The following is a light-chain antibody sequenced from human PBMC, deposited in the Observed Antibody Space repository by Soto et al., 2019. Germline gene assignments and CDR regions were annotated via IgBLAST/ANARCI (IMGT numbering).Light chain of an antibody. CDR1: QNINNW. CDR2: DAS. J-gene: IGKJ1*01. CDR3: QHMRT. V-gene: IGKV1-5*01. Sequence: DIQMTQSPSTLYASIGDRVTITCRASQNINNWIAWYQQKPGKAPKFLIYDASTLESGVPSRFSGSGFGTEFSLTISSLQPDDFGSYYCQHMRTFGQGTKV.